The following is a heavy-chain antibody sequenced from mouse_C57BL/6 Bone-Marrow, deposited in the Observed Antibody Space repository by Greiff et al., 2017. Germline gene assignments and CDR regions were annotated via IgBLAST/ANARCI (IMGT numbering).Heavy chain of an antibody. D-gene: IGHD1-1*01. CDR1: GYAFTNYL. CDR2: INPGSGGT. J-gene: IGHJ2*01. V-gene: IGHV1-54*01. Sequence: VQLQQSGAELVRPGTSVKVSCKASGYAFTNYLIEWVKQRPGQGLEWIGVINPGSGGTNYNEKFKGKATLTADKSSSTAYMQLSSLTSEDSAVYFWARRYGSSYVDYWGQGTTLTVSS. CDR3: ARRYGSSYVDY.